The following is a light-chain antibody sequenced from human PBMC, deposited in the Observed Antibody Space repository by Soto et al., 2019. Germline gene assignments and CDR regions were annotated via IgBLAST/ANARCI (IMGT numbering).Light chain of an antibody. Sequence: QSALTQPASVSGSPGQSITISCTGTISDVGGYDSVSWYQQHPGKAPKLIIYEVTKRPSGVSNRFSGSKSGNTASLTISGLQAEDESDYYCCSYAGSSTLLFGGGTKVTVL. V-gene: IGLV2-23*02. CDR1: ISDVGGYDS. J-gene: IGLJ2*01. CDR2: EVT. CDR3: CSYAGSSTLL.